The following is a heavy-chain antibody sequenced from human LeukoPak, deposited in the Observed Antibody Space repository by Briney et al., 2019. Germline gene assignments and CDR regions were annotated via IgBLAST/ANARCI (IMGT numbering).Heavy chain of an antibody. J-gene: IGHJ4*02. Sequence: ASVKVSCKASGYTFNNYDINWVRQAPGQGLEWMGWMNPNSGNTGYAQKFQGRFTLTRETFISTAYMELSSLRSDDTAVYFCARDDSSSGEGWYFDYWGQGTLVTVSS. CDR3: ARDDSSSGEGWYFDY. D-gene: IGHD6-13*01. CDR1: GYTFNNYD. CDR2: MNPNSGNT. V-gene: IGHV1-8*01.